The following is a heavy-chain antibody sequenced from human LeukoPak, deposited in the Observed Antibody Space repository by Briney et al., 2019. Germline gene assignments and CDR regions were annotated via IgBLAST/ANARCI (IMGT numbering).Heavy chain of an antibody. CDR1: GYTFTGYY. D-gene: IGHD1-26*01. J-gene: IGHJ5*02. Sequence: PLASVKVSCKASGYTFTGYYMHWVRQAPGQGLEWMGWINPNSGGTNYAQKFQGRVTMTRNTSISTAYMELSSLRSEDTAVYYCARESGGSYPNWFDPWGQGTLVTVSS. V-gene: IGHV1-2*02. CDR3: ARESGGSYPNWFDP. CDR2: INPNSGGT.